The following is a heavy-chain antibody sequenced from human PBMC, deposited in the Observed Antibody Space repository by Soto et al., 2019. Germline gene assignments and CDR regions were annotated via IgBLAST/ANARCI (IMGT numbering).Heavy chain of an antibody. V-gene: IGHV3-23*01. Sequence: GSLRLSCAASGFTFNNYAMNWVRQAPGKGLEWVATISNTGGSTYYADSVKGRFTISRDNSKNTLYLQMNSLRVEDTAVYYCAKDRLAGNFDYWGQGTQVTVSS. CDR3: AKDRLAGNFDY. CDR2: ISNTGGST. J-gene: IGHJ4*02. CDR1: GFTFNNYA.